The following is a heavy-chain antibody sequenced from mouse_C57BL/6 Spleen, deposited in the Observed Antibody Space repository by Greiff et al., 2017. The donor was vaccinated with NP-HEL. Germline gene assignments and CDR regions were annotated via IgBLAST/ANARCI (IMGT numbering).Heavy chain of an antibody. CDR2: IDPSDSYT. CDR1: GYTFTSYW. J-gene: IGHJ2*01. V-gene: IGHV1-69*01. Sequence: QVQLQQPGAELVMPGASVKLSCKASGYTFTSYWMHWVKQRPGQGLEWIGEIDPSDSYTNYNQKFKGKSTLTVHKSSSTAYMQLSSLTSEDSAVYYCARWGDFDYWGQGTTLTVSS. CDR3: ARWGDFDY.